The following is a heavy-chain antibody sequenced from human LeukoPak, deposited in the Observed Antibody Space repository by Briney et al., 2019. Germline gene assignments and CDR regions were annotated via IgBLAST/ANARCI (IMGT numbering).Heavy chain of an antibody. CDR2: IKQDGSEK. CDR3: AINHDY. J-gene: IGHJ4*02. Sequence: PGGSLRLSCTASGFTFSTYWMTRVHQAPGKGLEWVANIKQDGSEKYYVDSVKGRFTISRDNTKNSVYLQMNSLRAEDTAVYYCAINHDYWGQGTLVTVSS. CDR1: GFTFSTYW. V-gene: IGHV3-7*01.